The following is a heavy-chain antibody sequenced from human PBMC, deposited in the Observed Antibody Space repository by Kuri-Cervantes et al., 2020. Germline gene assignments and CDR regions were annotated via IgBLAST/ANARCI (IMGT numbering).Heavy chain of an antibody. CDR3: VREYCSSSSCTFDY. CDR1: GFTFSSYA. D-gene: IGHD2-2*01. J-gene: IGHJ4*02. V-gene: IGHV3-33*08. CDR2: IWYDGSKK. Sequence: LSLTCAASGFTFSSYAMSWVRQAPGKGLEWVAVIWYDGSKKNYADSVKGRFTISRDNSKNTLYLQMNSLRVEDTAMYYCVREYCSSSSCTFDYWGQGTLVTVSS.